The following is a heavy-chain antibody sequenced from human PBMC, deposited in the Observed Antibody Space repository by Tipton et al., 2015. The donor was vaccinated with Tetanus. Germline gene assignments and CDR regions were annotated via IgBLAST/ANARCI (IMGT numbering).Heavy chain of an antibody. CDR2: INHSGST. D-gene: IGHD3-22*01. V-gene: IGHV4-34*01. J-gene: IGHJ4*02. CDR1: GGSFSGYY. CDR3: ARGYDSSGYYYGY. Sequence: TLSLTCAVYGGSFSGYYWSWIRQPPGKGLEWIGEINHSGSTNYHPSLKSRLTISVDTSKNHFSLKLSSVTAADTAVYYCARGYDSSGYYYGYWGQGTLVTVSS.